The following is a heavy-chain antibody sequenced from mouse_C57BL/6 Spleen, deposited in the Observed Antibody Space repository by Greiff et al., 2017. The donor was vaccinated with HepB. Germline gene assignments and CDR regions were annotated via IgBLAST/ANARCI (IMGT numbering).Heavy chain of an antibody. J-gene: IGHJ3*01. CDR1: GFNIKDDY. Sequence: EVQVVESGAELVRPGASVKLSCTASGFNIKDDYMHWVKQRPEQGLEWIGWIDPENGDTEYASKFQGKATITADTSSNTAYLQLSSLTSEDTAVYYCTPRFSYWGQGTLVTVSA. CDR2: IDPENGDT. V-gene: IGHV14-4*01. CDR3: TPRFSY.